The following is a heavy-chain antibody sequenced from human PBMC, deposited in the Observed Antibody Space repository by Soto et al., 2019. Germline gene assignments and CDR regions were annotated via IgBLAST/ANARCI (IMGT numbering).Heavy chain of an antibody. V-gene: IGHV3-48*02. CDR1: GFTFSSYS. J-gene: IGHJ4*02. Sequence: GGSLRLSCAASGFTFSSYSMNWVRQAPGKGLEWVSYISSSSSTIYYADSVKGRFTISRDNAKNSLYLQMNSPRDEDTAVYYCARETGYYGSGSLVYWGQGTLVTVSS. CDR3: ARETGYYGSGSLVY. D-gene: IGHD3-10*01. CDR2: ISSSSSTI.